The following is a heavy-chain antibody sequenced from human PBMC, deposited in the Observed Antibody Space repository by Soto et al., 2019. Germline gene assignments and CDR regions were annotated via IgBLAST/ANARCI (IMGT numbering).Heavy chain of an antibody. Sequence: EVQLVESGGGLVKPGGSLRLSCAASGFTFSSYSMNWVRQAPGKGLEWVSSISSSSSYIYYADSVKGRFTISRDNAKNSLYLQMNSLRAEDTAVYYCARDAELGCYYYYGMDVWGQGTTVTVSS. D-gene: IGHD3-10*01. J-gene: IGHJ6*02. V-gene: IGHV3-21*01. CDR1: GFTFSSYS. CDR2: ISSSSSYI. CDR3: ARDAELGCYYYYGMDV.